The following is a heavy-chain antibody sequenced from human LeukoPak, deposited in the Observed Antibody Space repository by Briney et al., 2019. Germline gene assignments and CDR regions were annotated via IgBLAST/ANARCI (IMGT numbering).Heavy chain of an antibody. CDR1: GFTVSSNY. CDR2: IYSGGST. D-gene: IGHD6-19*01. CDR3: ARDLGSYSSGWYMGFDS. J-gene: IGHJ4*02. Sequence: GGSLRLSCAASGFTVSSNYMSWVRQAPGKGLEWVSVIYSGGSTYYADSVKGRFTISRDNSKNTLYLQMNSLRAEDTAIYYCARDLGSYSSGWYMGFDSWGQGTLVTVSS. V-gene: IGHV3-53*01.